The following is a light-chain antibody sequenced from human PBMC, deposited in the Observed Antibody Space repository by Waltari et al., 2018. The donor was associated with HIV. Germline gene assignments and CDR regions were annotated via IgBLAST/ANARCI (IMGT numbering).Light chain of an antibody. Sequence: SYELTQPSSVSVSPGQTARITCTGDVVAKKYARWFQQKPGQAPVLVIYKDSERPSGIPERFSGSISGTTVTLTISGAQVEDEADYYCYSAADNIGVFGGGTKLTVL. CDR2: KDS. CDR3: YSAADNIGV. V-gene: IGLV3-27*01. CDR1: VVAKKY. J-gene: IGLJ3*02.